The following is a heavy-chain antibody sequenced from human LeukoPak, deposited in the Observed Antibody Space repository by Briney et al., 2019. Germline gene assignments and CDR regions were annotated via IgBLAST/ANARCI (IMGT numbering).Heavy chain of an antibody. CDR2: ISSNGGST. V-gene: IGHV3-64*01. Sequence: GGSLRLSCAASGFTFSSYAMHWVRQAPGKGLEYVSAISSNGGSTYYANSVKGRFTISRDNSKNTLYLQMGSLRAEDMAVYYCARVGSSSWYEVDYYYMDVWGKGTTVTVSS. D-gene: IGHD6-13*01. CDR1: GFTFSSYA. J-gene: IGHJ6*03. CDR3: ARVGSSSWYEVDYYYMDV.